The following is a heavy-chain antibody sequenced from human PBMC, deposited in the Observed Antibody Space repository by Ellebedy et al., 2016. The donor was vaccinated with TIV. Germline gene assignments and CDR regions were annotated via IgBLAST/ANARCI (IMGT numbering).Heavy chain of an antibody. J-gene: IGHJ3*02. Sequence: GESLKISCKGSGYSFTSYWISWVRQMPGKGLEWMGRIDPSDSYTNYSPSFQGHVTISADKSISTAYLQWSSLKASDTAMYYCARGYCSGGSCYSGAFDIWGQGTMVTVSS. D-gene: IGHD2-15*01. V-gene: IGHV5-10-1*01. CDR3: ARGYCSGGSCYSGAFDI. CDR1: GYSFTSYW. CDR2: IDPSDSYT.